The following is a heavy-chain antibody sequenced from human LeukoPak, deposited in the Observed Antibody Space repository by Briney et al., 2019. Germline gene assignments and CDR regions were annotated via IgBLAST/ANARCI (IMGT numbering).Heavy chain of an antibody. V-gene: IGHV4-4*07. J-gene: IGHJ4*02. CDR1: GGSISSSNW. D-gene: IGHD3-3*01. CDR2: IYTSGST. CDR3: ARSITARITIFGVVIDPLSFDY. Sequence: SGTLSLTCAVSGGSISSSNWWSWIRQPAGKGLEWIGRIYTSGSTNYNPSLKSRVTMSVDTSKNQFSLKLSSVTAADTAVYYCARSITARITIFGVVIDPLSFDYWGQGTLVTVSS.